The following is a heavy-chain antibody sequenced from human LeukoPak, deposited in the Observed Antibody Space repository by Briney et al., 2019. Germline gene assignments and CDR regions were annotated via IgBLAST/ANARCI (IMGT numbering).Heavy chain of an antibody. CDR3: AKDADRRYCSSTSCYELDY. D-gene: IGHD2-2*01. V-gene: IGHV3-30*18. CDR1: GFTFSTYG. CDR2: ISYDGNDK. J-gene: IGHJ4*02. Sequence: GGSLRLSCAASGFTFSTYGMHWVRQAPGKGLEWVAVISYDGNDKYYADSVKGRFTISRDNSKNTLYLQMNSLRAEDAAVYYCAKDADRRYCSSTSCYELDYWGQGTLVTVSS.